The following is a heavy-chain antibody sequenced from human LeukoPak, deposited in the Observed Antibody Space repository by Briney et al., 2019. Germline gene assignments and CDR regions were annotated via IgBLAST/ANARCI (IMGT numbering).Heavy chain of an antibody. Sequence: SETLSLTCTVSGGSISSSSYYWGWIRQPPGKGLEWIGSIYYTGSTYYNPSLKSRVTISVDTSKNQFSLKLSSVTAADTAVYYCARRGRGYYDSSGYYYVGYFQHWGQGTLVTVSS. CDR1: GGSISSSSYY. CDR3: ARRGRGYYDSSGYYYVGYFQH. J-gene: IGHJ1*01. V-gene: IGHV4-39*07. CDR2: IYYTGST. D-gene: IGHD3-22*01.